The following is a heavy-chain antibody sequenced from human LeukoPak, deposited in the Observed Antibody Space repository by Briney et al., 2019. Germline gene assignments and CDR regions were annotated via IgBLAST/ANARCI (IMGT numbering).Heavy chain of an antibody. Sequence: GGTLRLSCAASGFTFSSYGMSWVRQAPGKGVEWVSPISGSGGSTYYADSVKGRFTISRDNSKNTLYLQMNSLRAEDTAVYFCAKGGFFDWLVFWGQGTLVTVSS. CDR1: GFTFSSYG. V-gene: IGHV3-23*01. D-gene: IGHD3-3*01. CDR3: AKGGFFDWLVF. CDR2: ISGSGGST. J-gene: IGHJ5*01.